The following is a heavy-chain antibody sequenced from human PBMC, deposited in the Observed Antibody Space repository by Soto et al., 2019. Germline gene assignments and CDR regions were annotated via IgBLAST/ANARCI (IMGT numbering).Heavy chain of an antibody. CDR1: GFTFSDYY. Sequence: GGSLRLSCAASGFTFSDYYMSWIRQAPGKGLEWVSYISSSGSTIYYADSVKGRFTISRDNAKNSLYLQMNSLRAEDTAVYYCARGPYDYVWGSDPPHFDYWGQGTLVTVS. CDR3: ARGPYDYVWGSDPPHFDY. J-gene: IGHJ4*02. CDR2: ISSSGSTI. V-gene: IGHV3-11*01. D-gene: IGHD3-16*02.